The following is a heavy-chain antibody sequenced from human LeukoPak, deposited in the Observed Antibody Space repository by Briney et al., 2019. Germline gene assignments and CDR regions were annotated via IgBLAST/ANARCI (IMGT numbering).Heavy chain of an antibody. V-gene: IGHV3-30*03. CDR2: ISHDGSLQ. D-gene: IGHD5-12*01. CDR3: ARTVATIALPSFKY. J-gene: IGHJ4*02. CDR1: GITFSDYG. Sequence: GGSLRLSCAASGITFSDYGMHWVRQAPGKGLEWVAAISHDGSLQYFADSVKGRFTVSRDNSRNTLFLQMNSLRTEDTAVYYCARTVATIALPSFKYWGQGTLVTVSS.